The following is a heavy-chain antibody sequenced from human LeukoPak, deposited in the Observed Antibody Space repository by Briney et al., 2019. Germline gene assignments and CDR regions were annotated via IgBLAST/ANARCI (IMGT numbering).Heavy chain of an antibody. D-gene: IGHD2-21*02. Sequence: SETLSLTCTVSGGSIRRSSYYWGWIRQPPGKGLEWIGSMYYSGSTYYNPSLKSRVTISVDTSKNQFSLKLSSVTAADTAVYYCARHLPHIVVVTAILSGGCWFDPWGQGTLVTVSS. CDR2: MYYSGST. CDR3: ARHLPHIVVVTAILSGGCWFDP. V-gene: IGHV4-39*01. CDR1: GGSIRRSSYY. J-gene: IGHJ5*02.